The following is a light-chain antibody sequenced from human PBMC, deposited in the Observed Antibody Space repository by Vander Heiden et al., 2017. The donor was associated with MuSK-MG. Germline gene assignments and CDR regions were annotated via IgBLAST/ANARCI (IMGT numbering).Light chain of an antibody. J-gene: IGKJ5*01. CDR3: QQYHNWPPIT. CDR1: QSIRSN. CDR2: GAS. V-gene: IGKV3-15*01. Sequence: EIVMMQSPATLSVSPGERATLSCRASQSIRSNLAWYQQKPGQAPRLLIFGASTRATGVPARFSGSGSGTDFTLTISSRQSEDLAVYYCQQYHNWPPITFGQGTLLDIK.